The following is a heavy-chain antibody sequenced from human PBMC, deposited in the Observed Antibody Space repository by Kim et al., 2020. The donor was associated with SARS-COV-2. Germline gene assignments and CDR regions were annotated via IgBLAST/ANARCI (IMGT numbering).Heavy chain of an antibody. D-gene: IGHD4-17*01. J-gene: IGHJ6*02. CDR1: GGSISYYY. V-gene: IGHV4-59*08. CDR3: ARNYGDYLSPYYYYGMDV. CDR2: IYYSGST. Sequence: SETLSLTCTVSGGSISYYYWSWIRQPPGKGLEWIGYIYYSGSTNYNPSLKSRVTISVDTSKNQFSLKLSSVTAADTAVYYCARNYGDYLSPYYYYGMDVWGRGTTVTVSS.